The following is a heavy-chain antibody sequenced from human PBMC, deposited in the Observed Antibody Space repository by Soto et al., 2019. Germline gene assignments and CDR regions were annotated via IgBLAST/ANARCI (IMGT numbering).Heavy chain of an antibody. CDR1: GFTFSSYW. V-gene: IGHV3-7*01. CDR3: ARGPCSSNNCDAVYFAS. Sequence: EVQLVESGGGLVQPGGSLRLSCVASGFTFSSYWMSWVRQAPGKGLEWVANIKQDGSKKYYVDSVKGRFTISRDNAKNSLFLQMNSRRADDTAVYYCARGPCSSNNCDAVYFASWGQGTLVTVSS. J-gene: IGHJ4*02. CDR2: IKQDGSKK. D-gene: IGHD2-2*01.